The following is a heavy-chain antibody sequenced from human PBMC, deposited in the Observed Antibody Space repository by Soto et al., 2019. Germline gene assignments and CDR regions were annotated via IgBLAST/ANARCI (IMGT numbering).Heavy chain of an antibody. CDR2: ISSSSSTI. Sequence: EVQLVESGGGLVQPGGSLRLSCAASGFTFSSYSMNWVRQAPGKGLEWVSYISSSSSTIYYADSVKGRFTISRDNAKNSRYLQLDSLRAEDTAVYYCARHPERIAEIGGFDPWGRGTLVTVSS. D-gene: IGHD6-13*01. V-gene: IGHV3-48*01. J-gene: IGHJ5*02. CDR1: GFTFSSYS. CDR3: ARHPERIAEIGGFDP.